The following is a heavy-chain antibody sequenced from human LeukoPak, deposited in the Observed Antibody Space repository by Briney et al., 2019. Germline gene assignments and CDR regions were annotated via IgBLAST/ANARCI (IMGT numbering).Heavy chain of an antibody. Sequence: PSETLSLTCTVSGGSISSGSYYWSWIRQPAGKGLEWIGRIYTSGSTNYNPSLKSRVTISVDTSKNQFSLKLSSVTAADTAVYYCARHRKSRYSSGWHRIGNWFDPWGQGTLVTVSS. V-gene: IGHV4-61*02. J-gene: IGHJ5*02. CDR2: IYTSGST. D-gene: IGHD6-19*01. CDR1: GGSISSGSYY. CDR3: ARHRKSRYSSGWHRIGNWFDP.